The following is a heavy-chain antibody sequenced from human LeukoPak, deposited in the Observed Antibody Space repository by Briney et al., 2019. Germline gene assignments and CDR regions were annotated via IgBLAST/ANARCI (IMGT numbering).Heavy chain of an antibody. CDR1: GFTFDDYG. J-gene: IGHJ4*02. V-gene: IGHV3-20*01. Sequence: PGGSLRLSCAASGFTFDDYGMSWVRQAPGKGLEWVSCINWNGGSTGYADSVKGRFTISRDNAKNTLYLQMNSLRAEDTALYHCARGYSSGWYLGDFDYWGQGTLVTVSS. D-gene: IGHD6-19*01. CDR2: INWNGGST. CDR3: ARGYSSGWYLGDFDY.